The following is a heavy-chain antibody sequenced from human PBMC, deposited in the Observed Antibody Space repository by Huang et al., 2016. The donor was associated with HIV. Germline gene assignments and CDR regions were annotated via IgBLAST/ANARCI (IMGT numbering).Heavy chain of an antibody. CDR1: GGTFSSCG. J-gene: IGHJ5*02. Sequence: QVQLVQSGAEVKKPGSSVKVSCRAAGGTFSSCGISWVRQAPGQGLEWMGGISPIFGPPNYAQKLQGRVTITADEATSTAYMELSSLRSEDTAVYYCARWEAAADNNWFDPWSQGTLVTVSS. CDR3: ARWEAAADNNWFDP. CDR2: ISPIFGPP. V-gene: IGHV1-69*01. D-gene: IGHD6-13*01.